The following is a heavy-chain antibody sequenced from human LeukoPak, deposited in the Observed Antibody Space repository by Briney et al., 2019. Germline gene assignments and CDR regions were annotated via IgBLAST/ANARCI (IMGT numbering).Heavy chain of an antibody. CDR2: LFDSVNT. V-gene: IGHV4-59*11. CDR3: ATIRRGSIFGYFDY. D-gene: IGHD5-18*01. Sequence: SETLSLTCTVSGGSISSHYWSWIRQPPGKGLEWIAYLFDSVNTKDNPSLQSRLTLSADTSKNQFSLRLSSVTAADTAVYYCATIRRGSIFGYFDYWGQGTLVTVSS. CDR1: GGSISSHY. J-gene: IGHJ4*02.